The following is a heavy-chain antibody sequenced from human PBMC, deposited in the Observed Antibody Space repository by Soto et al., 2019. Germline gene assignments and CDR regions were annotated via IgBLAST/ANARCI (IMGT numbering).Heavy chain of an antibody. J-gene: IGHJ4*02. CDR3: ARDRPAMGADY. CDR1: GDSVSSAAKA. D-gene: IGHD3-16*01. Sequence: QVQLQESGPGLVKPSETLSLTCNVFGDSVSSAAKAWTWVRQPPGKGLEWIAYMYYSGSTEYNPSPGGRASMSFEAAKNQFSLRLYSVTAADTAVYYCARDRPAMGADYWSRGALVTVSS. CDR2: MYYSGST. V-gene: IGHV4-61*08.